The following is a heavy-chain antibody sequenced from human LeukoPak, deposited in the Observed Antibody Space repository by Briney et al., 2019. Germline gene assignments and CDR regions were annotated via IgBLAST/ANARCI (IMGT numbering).Heavy chain of an antibody. V-gene: IGHV4-30-4*01. Sequence: SQTLSLTCTVSGGSISSGDYYWSWIRQPPGKGLEWIGYIYYSGSTYYNPSLNSRVTISVDTSKNQFSLKLSSVTAADTAVYYCASGDYYDSSGYYPNAFDIWGQGTMVTVSS. CDR2: IYYSGST. CDR1: GGSISSGDYY. D-gene: IGHD3-22*01. J-gene: IGHJ3*02. CDR3: ASGDYYDSSGYYPNAFDI.